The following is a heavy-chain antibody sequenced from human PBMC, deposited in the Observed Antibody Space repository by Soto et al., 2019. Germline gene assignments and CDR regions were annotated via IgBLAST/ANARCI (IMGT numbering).Heavy chain of an antibody. D-gene: IGHD3-3*01. CDR1: GYTFTSYA. J-gene: IGHJ4*02. CDR2: INAGNGNT. Sequence: ASVKVSCKASGYTFTSYAMHWVRQAPGQRLEWMGWINAGNGNTKYSQKFQGRVTITRDTSASTAYMELSSLRSEDTAVYYCAATLTIFGVVIRSYFDYWGQGTLVTVSS. V-gene: IGHV1-3*01. CDR3: AATLTIFGVVIRSYFDY.